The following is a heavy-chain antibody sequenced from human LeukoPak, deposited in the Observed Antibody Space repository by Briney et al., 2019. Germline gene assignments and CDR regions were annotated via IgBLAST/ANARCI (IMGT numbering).Heavy chain of an antibody. J-gene: IGHJ4*02. CDR3: ARASIAARTGFDY. V-gene: IGHV1-69*02. CDR1: GGTFSSYT. D-gene: IGHD6-6*01. Sequence: SVKVSCKASGGTFSSYTISWVRQAPGQGLEWMGRIIPILGIANYAQKFQGRATITADKSTSTAYMELSSLRSEDTAVYYCARASIAARTGFDYWGQGTLVTVSS. CDR2: IIPILGIA.